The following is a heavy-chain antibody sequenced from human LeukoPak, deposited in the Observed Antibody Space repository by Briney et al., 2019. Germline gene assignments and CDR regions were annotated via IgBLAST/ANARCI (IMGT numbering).Heavy chain of an antibody. J-gene: IGHJ2*01. CDR1: GGSISSYY. V-gene: IGHV4-4*07. CDR2: IHSSGNT. CDR3: ARTTAHWYFDL. Sequence: SETLSLTCTVSGGSISSYYWSWIRIRQPAGKGLEWIGRIHSSGNTNYNPSLKGRVTMSVDTSKNQFSLSLTSVTASDTAVYYCARTTAHWYFDLWGRGTLVSVSS. D-gene: IGHD2-21*02.